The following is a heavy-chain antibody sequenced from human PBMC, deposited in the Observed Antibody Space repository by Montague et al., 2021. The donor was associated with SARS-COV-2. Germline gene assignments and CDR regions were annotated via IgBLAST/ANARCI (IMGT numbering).Heavy chain of an antibody. J-gene: IGHJ6*02. D-gene: IGHD7-27*01. V-gene: IGHV4-4*07. CDR2: IYPSGST. Sequence: SETLSLTCTVSGGSISSYYWSWIRQPAGKGLEWIGRIYPSGSTKYNPSLKSRVTMSVDTSKNQVSLQLRSVTPEDTAVYFCARVRHLGRGMDVWGQGTTVTVSS. CDR1: GGSISSYY. CDR3: ARVRHLGRGMDV.